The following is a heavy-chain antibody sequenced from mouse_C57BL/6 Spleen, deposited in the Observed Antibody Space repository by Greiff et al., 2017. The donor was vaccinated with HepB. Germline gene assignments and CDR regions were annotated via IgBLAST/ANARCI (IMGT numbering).Heavy chain of an antibody. CDR1: GYTFTSYW. CDR3: ARSLITTVASYAMDD. V-gene: IGHV1-64*01. J-gene: IGHJ4*01. D-gene: IGHD1-1*01. Sequence: QVQLQQPGAELVKPGASVKLSCKASGYTFTSYWMHWVKQRPGQGLEWIGMIHPNSGSTNYNEKFKSKATLTVDKSSSTAYMELSSLTSEDSAVYYCARSLITTVASYAMDDWGQGTSVTVSS. CDR2: IHPNSGST.